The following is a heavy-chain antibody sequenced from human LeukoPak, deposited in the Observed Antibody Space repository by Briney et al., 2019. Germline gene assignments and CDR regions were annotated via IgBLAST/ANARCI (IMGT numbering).Heavy chain of an antibody. D-gene: IGHD2-15*01. V-gene: IGHV1-2*02. CDR2: ISPTTGGT. J-gene: IGHJ4*02. Sequence: ASVTVSCKASGYTFTGSYMHWVRQAPGQGLEWVGWISPTTGGTNYAQKFQGRVTMTRDTSISTAYMELSRLRSDDTAVYYCARDRDGGSAVAGNFWGQEPLGTVSS. CDR1: GYTFTGSY. CDR3: ARDRDGGSAVAGNF.